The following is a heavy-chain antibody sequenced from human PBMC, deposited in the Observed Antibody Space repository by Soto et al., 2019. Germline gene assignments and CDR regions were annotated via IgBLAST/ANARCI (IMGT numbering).Heavy chain of an antibody. Sequence: QVQLVESGGGVVQPGRSLRLSCAASGFTFSSYAMHWVRQAPGKGLEWVAVISYDGSNKYYADSVKGRFTISRDNSKNTLYLQMNSLRAEDTAVYYCARDHDDEDYWGQGTLVTVSS. CDR1: GFTFSSYA. CDR2: ISYDGSNK. D-gene: IGHD1-1*01. V-gene: IGHV3-30-3*01. J-gene: IGHJ4*02. CDR3: ARDHDDEDY.